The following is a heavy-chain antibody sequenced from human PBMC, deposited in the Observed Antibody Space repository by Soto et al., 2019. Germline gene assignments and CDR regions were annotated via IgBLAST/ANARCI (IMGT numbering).Heavy chain of an antibody. Sequence: GGSLRLSCTASGFTLGRYGMHWVRQAPGKGLEWVAANSFDGSDTYYADSVKGRFTISRDNSESTLFLQMSSLRPDDTAVYYCAEANFDSHFYGGSQWGFGHCGQGTLVTVSS. D-gene: IGHD2-15*01. CDR1: GFTLGRYG. V-gene: IGHV3-30-3*01. CDR3: AEANFDSHFYGGSQWGFGH. CDR2: NSFDGSDT. J-gene: IGHJ4*02.